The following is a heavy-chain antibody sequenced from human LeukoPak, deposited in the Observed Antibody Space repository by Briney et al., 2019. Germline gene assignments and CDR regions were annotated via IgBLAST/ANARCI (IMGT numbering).Heavy chain of an antibody. V-gene: IGHV1-8*03. CDR1: GYTFTSYD. D-gene: IGHD1-7*01. Sequence: ASVKVSCKASGYTFTSYDINWVRQATGQGLEWMGWMNPNSGNTGYAQKFQGRVTITRNTSISTGYMGLSSLRAEDTAVYYCARVDNWNYEDYWGQGTLVTVSS. CDR2: MNPNSGNT. J-gene: IGHJ4*02. CDR3: ARVDNWNYEDY.